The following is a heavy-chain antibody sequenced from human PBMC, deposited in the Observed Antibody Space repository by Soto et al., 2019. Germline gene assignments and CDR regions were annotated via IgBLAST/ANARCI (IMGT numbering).Heavy chain of an antibody. V-gene: IGHV3-74*01. CDR2: ISSDGSST. CDR3: ARGIGYSAQDY. J-gene: IGHJ4*02. CDR1: GFTLSSYW. D-gene: IGHD1-1*01. Sequence: PGGSLRLSCAASGFTLSSYWMHWVRQAPGKGLVWVSRISSDGSSTSYADSVKGRFTISRDNAKNTLYLQMDSLRADDTAVYFCARGIGYSAQDYWGQGTLVTVSS.